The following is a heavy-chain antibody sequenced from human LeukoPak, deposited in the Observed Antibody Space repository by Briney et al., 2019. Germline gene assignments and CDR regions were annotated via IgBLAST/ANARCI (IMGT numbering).Heavy chain of an antibody. CDR2: IYYSGST. CDR1: GGSISSSSYY. Sequence: SETLSLTCTVSGGSISSSSYYWGWIRQPPGKGLEWIGSIYYSGSTYYNPSLKSRVTISVDTSKNQFSLKLSSVTAADTAVYYCARRPYSSAWPFNYWGQGTLVTVSS. D-gene: IGHD6-25*01. J-gene: IGHJ4*02. V-gene: IGHV4-39*07. CDR3: ARRPYSSAWPFNY.